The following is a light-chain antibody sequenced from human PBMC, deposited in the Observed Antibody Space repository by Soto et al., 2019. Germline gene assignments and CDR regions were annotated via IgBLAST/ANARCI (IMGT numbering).Light chain of an antibody. CDR1: QSVSSSY. V-gene: IGKV3-20*01. CDR3: QEYLQWPPGM. J-gene: IGKJ1*01. CDR2: GSS. Sequence: EIVLTQSPGTLSLSPGERATLSCRASQSVSSSYLAWYQHKPGQAPRLLIYGSSSRATGIPDRFSGSGSGTDFTLTINRLEPEDFAVYYCQEYLQWPPGMFGQGTTVDMK.